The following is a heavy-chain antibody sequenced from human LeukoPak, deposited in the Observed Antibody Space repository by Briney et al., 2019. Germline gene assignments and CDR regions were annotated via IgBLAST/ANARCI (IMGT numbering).Heavy chain of an antibody. CDR1: GYTFIDYY. CDR2: INPNSGGT. V-gene: IGHV1-2*02. J-gene: IGHJ3*02. CDR3: ARARRYYDSSGDAFDI. Sequence: ASVKVSCEASGYTFIDYYMHWVRQAPGQGLEWMGWINPNSGGTNYAQKFQGRVTMTRDTSTSTAYMELSRLRSEDTAVYYCARARRYYDSSGDAFDIWGQGTMVTVSS. D-gene: IGHD3-22*01.